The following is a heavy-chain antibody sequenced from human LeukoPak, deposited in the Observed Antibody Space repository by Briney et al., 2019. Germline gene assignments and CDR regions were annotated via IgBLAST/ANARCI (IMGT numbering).Heavy chain of an antibody. V-gene: IGHV3-21*01. Sequence: KAGGSLRLSCAASGFVFSSYSFNWVCQGPGKGLEWVASVNTISSYIYYADSVRGRFTISRDNAKNSVLLQMNSLRAEDMAMYYCVRLRRNSDSSGYFNYHDNCGQGTLVTVSS. CDR2: VNTISSYI. CDR1: GFVFSSYS. D-gene: IGHD3-22*01. J-gene: IGHJ4*02. CDR3: VRLRRNSDSSGYFNYHDN.